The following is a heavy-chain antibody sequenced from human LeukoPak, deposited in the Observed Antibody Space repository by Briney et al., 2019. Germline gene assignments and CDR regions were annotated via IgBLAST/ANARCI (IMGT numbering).Heavy chain of an antibody. Sequence: ASVKVSCKASGYTFTGYDINWVRQTTGQGLEWMGWMNPNSGNTGYAQKFQGRVTITGNTSITTAYMELSSLRSEDTAVYYCARRQYGSGSPLYYWGQGTLVTVSS. J-gene: IGHJ4*02. V-gene: IGHV1-8*03. CDR2: MNPNSGNT. CDR1: GYTFTGYD. CDR3: ARRQYGSGSPLYY. D-gene: IGHD3-10*01.